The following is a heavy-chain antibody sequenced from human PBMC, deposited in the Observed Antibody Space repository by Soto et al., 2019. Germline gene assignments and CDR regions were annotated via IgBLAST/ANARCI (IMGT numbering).Heavy chain of an antibody. CDR2: INAGNGNT. V-gene: IGHV1-3*01. D-gene: IGHD3-10*01. Sequence: ASVKVARKASGYTFTSYAMHWVRQAPGQRLEWMGWINAGNGNTKYSQKFQGRVTITRDTSASTAYMELSSLRSEDTAVYYCARDQRNYGSGALYYYYGMDVWGQGTTVTVSS. J-gene: IGHJ6*02. CDR1: GYTFTSYA. CDR3: ARDQRNYGSGALYYYYGMDV.